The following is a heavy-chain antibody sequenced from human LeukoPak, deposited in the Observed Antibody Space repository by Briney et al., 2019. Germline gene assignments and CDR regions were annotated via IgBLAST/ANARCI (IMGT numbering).Heavy chain of an antibody. Sequence: SETLSLTCTVSGGSISSYYWGWIRQPPGKGLEWIGSIYYSGSTYYNPSLKSRVTISVDTSKNQFSLKLSSVTAADTAVYYCARHHGSGDYYYYYYMDVWGKGTTVTISS. V-gene: IGHV4-39*01. CDR1: GGSISSYY. D-gene: IGHD1-26*01. CDR2: IYYSGST. J-gene: IGHJ6*03. CDR3: ARHHGSGDYYYYYYMDV.